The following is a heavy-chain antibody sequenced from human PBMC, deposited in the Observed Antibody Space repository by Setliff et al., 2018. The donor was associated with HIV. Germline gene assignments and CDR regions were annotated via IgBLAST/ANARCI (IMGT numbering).Heavy chain of an antibody. CDR1: GGSISSYY. CDR2: IFYSGST. CDR3: ARLQLKVTTWYFDL. V-gene: IGHV4-59*12. J-gene: IGHJ2*01. D-gene: IGHD4-17*01. Sequence: PSETLSLTCTVSGGSISSYYWSWIRQPPGKGLEWIGYIFYSGSTNYNPSLKSRVSISLDTPKNQFSLTLSSMTAADTAVYYCARLQLKVTTWYFDLWGRGTLVTVSS.